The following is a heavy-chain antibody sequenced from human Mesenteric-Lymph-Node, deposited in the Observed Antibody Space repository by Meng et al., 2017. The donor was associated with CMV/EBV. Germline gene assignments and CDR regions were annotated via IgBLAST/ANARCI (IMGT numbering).Heavy chain of an antibody. J-gene: IGHJ4*02. CDR2: IYYSGST. Sequence: SETLSLTCTVSGGSISSSSYYWGWIRQPPGKGLEWIGSIYYSGSTYYNPSLKSRVTISVDTSKNQFSLKLSSVTAADTAVYYCRSTSGVLLGPAAIVDQWGQGTMVTVSS. D-gene: IGHD2-2*02. CDR1: GGSISSSSYY. CDR3: RSTSGVLLGPAAIVDQ. V-gene: IGHV4-39*07.